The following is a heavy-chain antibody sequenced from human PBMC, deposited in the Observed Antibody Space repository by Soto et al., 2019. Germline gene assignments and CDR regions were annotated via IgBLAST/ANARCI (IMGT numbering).Heavy chain of an antibody. Sequence: QVQLVQSGAEVKKPGASVKVSCKASGYTFTTYDINWVRQATGQGLEWMGWMNPYNSNTGYAQRFQGRVTLTWDTSISTAYMELSSLTSEDTAIYYCARGGDFDFWDQGTLVSVSS. J-gene: IGHJ4*02. V-gene: IGHV1-8*01. CDR1: GYTFTTYD. D-gene: IGHD7-27*01. CDR2: MNPYNSNT. CDR3: ARGGDFDF.